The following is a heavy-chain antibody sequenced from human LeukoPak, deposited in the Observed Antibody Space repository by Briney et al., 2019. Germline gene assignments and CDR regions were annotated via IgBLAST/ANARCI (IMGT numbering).Heavy chain of an antibody. CDR1: GYTFTSYY. V-gene: IGHV1-46*01. Sequence: ASVKVSCKASGYTFTSYYIHWVRQAPGQGLEWMGIINPSGGGTSYAQKFQGRITMTRDMSTSTVYMELSSLRSEDTAVYYCARDMPPKVGATTYKSPGYFDYWGQGTLVTVSS. CDR3: ARDMPPKVGATTYKSPGYFDY. J-gene: IGHJ4*02. CDR2: INPSGGGT. D-gene: IGHD1-26*01.